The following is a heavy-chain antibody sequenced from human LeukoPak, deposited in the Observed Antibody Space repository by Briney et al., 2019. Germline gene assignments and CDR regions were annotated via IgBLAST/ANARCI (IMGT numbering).Heavy chain of an antibody. J-gene: IGHJ4*02. CDR2: LYSDGTT. CDR1: GFDVVNNY. Sequence: GGSLRLSCAASGFDVVNNYMSWVRQAPGKGLEWVSILYSDGTTYYAESVKDRFSTSRDSSKNTLYLQLSSLRSDDTAVYYCARGLLRFDRGGLFDYWGQGTLVSVSS. V-gene: IGHV3-53*01. CDR3: ARGLLRFDRGGLFDY. D-gene: IGHD3-10*01.